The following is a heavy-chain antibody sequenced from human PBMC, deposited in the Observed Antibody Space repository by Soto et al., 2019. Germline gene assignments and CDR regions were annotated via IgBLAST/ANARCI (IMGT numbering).Heavy chain of an antibody. CDR3: AREGCSGGSCYSAHFDY. V-gene: IGHV3-74*01. Sequence: PGGSLRLPCAASGFTFSSYWMHWVRQAPGKGLVWVSRINSDGSSTSYADSVKGRFTISRDNAKNTLYLQMNSLRAEDTAVYYCAREGCSGGSCYSAHFDYWGQGTLVTVSS. CDR2: INSDGSST. D-gene: IGHD2-15*01. J-gene: IGHJ4*02. CDR1: GFTFSSYW.